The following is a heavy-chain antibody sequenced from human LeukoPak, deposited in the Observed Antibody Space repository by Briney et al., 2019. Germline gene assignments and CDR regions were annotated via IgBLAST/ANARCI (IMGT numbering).Heavy chain of an antibody. J-gene: IGHJ5*01. V-gene: IGHV3-30*02. CDR3: ANDLGTGTTGGTRFDP. CDR2: IAYDATYE. CDR1: GFPFSTYG. Sequence: GGSLRLSCAASGFPFSTYGMHWTRHTPGKPLEWVAFIAYDATYEFFADSVKGRFSISRENAENTLYLEINSLRVEDTALYYCANDLGTGTTGGTRFDPWGQGTLVTVSS. D-gene: IGHD1-1*01.